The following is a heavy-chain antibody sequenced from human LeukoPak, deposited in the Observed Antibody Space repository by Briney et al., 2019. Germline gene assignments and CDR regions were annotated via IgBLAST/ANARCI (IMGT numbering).Heavy chain of an antibody. CDR1: GGTFSSYA. CDR3: ASPRRNIVLTGYYGMDV. Sequence: SVKVSCKASGGTFSSYAISWVRQAAGEGLELMGRIIPIFRIANYAQKFQGRVTITADKSASTAYMELSRLRSEDTAVYYCASPRRNIVLTGYYGMDVWGQGTTVTVSS. CDR2: IIPIFRIA. J-gene: IGHJ6*02. V-gene: IGHV1-69*04. D-gene: IGHD2-8*01.